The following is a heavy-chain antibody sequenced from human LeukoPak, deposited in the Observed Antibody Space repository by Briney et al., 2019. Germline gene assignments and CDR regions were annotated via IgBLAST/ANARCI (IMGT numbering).Heavy chain of an antibody. Sequence: SVKVSCKASGGTFSSYAISWVRQAPGQGLEWMGGIIPIFGTANYAQKFQGRVTITADESTSTAYMELSSLRSEDTAVYYCASPAGVLRFLEWLRAYDAFDIWGQGTMVTVSS. V-gene: IGHV1-69*01. D-gene: IGHD3-3*01. CDR3: ASPAGVLRFLEWLRAYDAFDI. CDR1: GGTFSSYA. J-gene: IGHJ3*02. CDR2: IIPIFGTA.